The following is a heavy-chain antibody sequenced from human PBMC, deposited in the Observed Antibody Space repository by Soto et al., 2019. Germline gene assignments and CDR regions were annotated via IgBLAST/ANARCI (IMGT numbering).Heavy chain of an antibody. J-gene: IGHJ1*01. Sequence: LRLSCAASGFTFSSYAMSWVRQAPGKGLEWVSAISGSGGSTYYADSVKGRFTISRDNSKNTLYLQMNSLRAEDTAVYYCAKGRYYYDSSGYYSAEYFQHWGQGTLVTVSS. D-gene: IGHD3-22*01. CDR1: GFTFSSYA. CDR2: ISGSGGST. CDR3: AKGRYYYDSSGYYSAEYFQH. V-gene: IGHV3-23*01.